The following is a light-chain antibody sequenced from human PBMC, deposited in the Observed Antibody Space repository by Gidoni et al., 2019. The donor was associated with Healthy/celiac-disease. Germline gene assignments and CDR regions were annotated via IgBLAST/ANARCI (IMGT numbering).Light chain of an antibody. CDR2: AAS. CDR1: QSISSY. V-gene: IGKV1-39*01. J-gene: IGKJ1*01. CDR3: QQSYSTTPWT. Sequence: DIQMTQSPSSLSASVGDRVTITCRASQSISSYLNWYQQKPGKAPKLLIYAASSLQSGVPSRFSGSRSGTDFTLTISSMQPEDFATYYCQQSYSTTPWTFGQGTKVEIK.